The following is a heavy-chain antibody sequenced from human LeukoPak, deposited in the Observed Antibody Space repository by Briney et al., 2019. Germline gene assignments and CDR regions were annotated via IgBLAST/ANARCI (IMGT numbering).Heavy chain of an antibody. D-gene: IGHD4-17*01. CDR2: ISGSGGST. CDR3: AKASVSTVTTGDFDY. Sequence: GGSLRLSCAASGFTFSTYAMSWVRQAPGMGLEWVSAISGSGGSTYYTDSVRGRFTISRDNSKNTLYLQMISLRAEDTAVYYCAKASVSTVTTGDFDYWGQGTLVTVSS. J-gene: IGHJ4*02. V-gene: IGHV3-23*01. CDR1: GFTFSTYA.